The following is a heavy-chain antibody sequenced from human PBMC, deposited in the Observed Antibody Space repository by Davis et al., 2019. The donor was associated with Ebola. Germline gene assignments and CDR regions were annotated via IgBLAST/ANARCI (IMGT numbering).Heavy chain of an antibody. Sequence: PSETLSLTCAVYGGSFSGYYWSWIRQPPGKGLEWIGEINHSGSTNYNPSLKSRVTISVDTSKNQFPLKLSSVTAADTAVYYCARADSYGTFDYWGQGTLVTVSS. CDR1: GGSFSGYY. D-gene: IGHD5-18*01. V-gene: IGHV4-34*01. CDR2: INHSGST. CDR3: ARADSYGTFDY. J-gene: IGHJ4*02.